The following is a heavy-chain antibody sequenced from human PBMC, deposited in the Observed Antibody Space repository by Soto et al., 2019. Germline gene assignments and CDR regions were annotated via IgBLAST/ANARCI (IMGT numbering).Heavy chain of an antibody. CDR1: YYSILSGYY. J-gene: IGHJ4*02. CDR2: MYHNGHT. CDR3: ARVRYYFDDTGSYYSYHFDY. D-gene: IGHD3-22*01. Sequence: PSETLSLTVAVSYYSILSGYYFGWIRQPPGKWLYWIGIMYHNGHTYHTPSLKSRVTISVDTSKNQFSLTLTSVTAADTAVYFCARVRYYFDDTGSYYSYHFDYWGQGSLVTVSS. V-gene: IGHV4-38-2*01.